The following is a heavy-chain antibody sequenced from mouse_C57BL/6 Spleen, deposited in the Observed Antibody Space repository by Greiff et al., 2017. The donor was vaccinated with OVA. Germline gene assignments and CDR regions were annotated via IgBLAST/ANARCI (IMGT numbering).Heavy chain of an antibody. D-gene: IGHD1-1*01. Sequence: VQLQESGAELVRPGTSVKVSCKASGYAFTNYLIEWVKQRPGQGLEWIGVINPGSGGTNYNEKFKGKATLTADKSSSTAYMQLSSLTSEDSAVYFCARSDYYGSSLYYFDDWGQGTTLTVSS. CDR3: ARSDYYGSSLYYFDD. V-gene: IGHV1-54*01. J-gene: IGHJ2*01. CDR1: GYAFTNYL. CDR2: INPGSGGT.